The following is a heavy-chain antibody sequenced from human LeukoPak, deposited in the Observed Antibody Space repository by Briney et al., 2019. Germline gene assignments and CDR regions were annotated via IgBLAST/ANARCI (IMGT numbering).Heavy chain of an antibody. D-gene: IGHD3-16*01. Sequence: GGSLRLSCAASGFTFSSYGMHWVRQAPGKGLEWVAVISYDGSNKYYADSVKGRFTISRDNSKNTLYLQMNSLRAEDTAVYYCAKDLLWYVGERGKNYYYYGMDVWGQGTTVTVSS. CDR2: ISYDGSNK. V-gene: IGHV3-30*18. CDR3: AKDLLWYVGERGKNYYYYGMDV. CDR1: GFTFSSYG. J-gene: IGHJ6*02.